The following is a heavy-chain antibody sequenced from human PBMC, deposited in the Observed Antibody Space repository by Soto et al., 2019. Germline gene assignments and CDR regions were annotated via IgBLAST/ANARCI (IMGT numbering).Heavy chain of an antibody. CDR3: ARDGRKQLWVEGLNAMDV. J-gene: IGHJ6*02. CDR2: ISGYNGQT. D-gene: IGHD5-18*01. V-gene: IGHV1-18*01. CDR1: GYTFSTYG. Sequence: QVQLVQSGPEVKKPGASVKVSCKASGYTFSTYGISWVRQAPGQGLEWMGWISGYNGQTNYAQKFRGRVTITTDTSTSPAYMELRSLRSDDTAMYYCARDGRKQLWVEGLNAMDVWGQGTTVTVSS.